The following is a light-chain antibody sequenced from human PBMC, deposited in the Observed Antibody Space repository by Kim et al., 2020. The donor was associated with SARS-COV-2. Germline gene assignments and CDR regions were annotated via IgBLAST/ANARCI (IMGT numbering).Light chain of an antibody. CDR3: LLHYGATQL. J-gene: IGLJ3*02. V-gene: IGLV7-43*01. CDR1: TGAVTSPHY. CDR2: STN. Sequence: PGGTVTLTCASSTGAVTSPHYPNWFQQKHGQTPRPLIYSTNNKHSWTPARFSASLLGGRAALTLSAVQPEDEAIYYCLLHYGATQLFGAGTQLTVL.